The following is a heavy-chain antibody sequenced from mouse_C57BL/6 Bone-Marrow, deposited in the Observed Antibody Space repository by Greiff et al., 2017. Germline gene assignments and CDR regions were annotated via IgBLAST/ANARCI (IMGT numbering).Heavy chain of an antibody. CDR2: ISDGGSYT. CDR1: GFTFSSYA. D-gene: IGHD1-1*01. Sequence: EVKLQESGGGLVKPGGSLKLSCAASGFTFSSYAMSWVRQTPEKRLEWVATISDGGSYTYYPDNVKGRFTISRDNAKNTLYLQMSHLKSEDTAMYYCARLTVVAYYFDYWGQGTTLTVSS. J-gene: IGHJ2*01. V-gene: IGHV5-4*03. CDR3: ARLTVVAYYFDY.